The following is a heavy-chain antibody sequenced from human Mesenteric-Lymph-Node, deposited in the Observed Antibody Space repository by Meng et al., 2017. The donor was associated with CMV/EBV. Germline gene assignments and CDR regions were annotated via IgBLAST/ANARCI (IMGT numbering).Heavy chain of an antibody. J-gene: IGHJ4*02. Sequence: GSLRLSCTVSGGSISSYYWSWIRQPPGKGLEWIGYIYYSGSTNYNPSLKSRVTISVDTSKNQFSLKLSSVTAADTAVYYCARRVPGLHYFDYWGPGSLVTVSS. CDR3: ARRVPGLHYFDY. D-gene: IGHD5/OR15-5a*01. V-gene: IGHV4-59*01. CDR2: IYYSGST. CDR1: GGSISSYY.